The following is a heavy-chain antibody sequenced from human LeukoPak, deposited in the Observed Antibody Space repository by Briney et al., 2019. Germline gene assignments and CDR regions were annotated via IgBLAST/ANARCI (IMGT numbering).Heavy chain of an antibody. CDR2: ISAYNGNT. D-gene: IGHD3-16*02. Sequence: GASVKVSCTASGYTFTSYGISWVRQAPGQGLEWMGWISAYNGNTNYAQKLQGRVTMTTDTSTSTAYMELRSLRSDDTAVYYCARESAYDYVWGSYRQIDYWGQGTLVTVSS. CDR1: GYTFTSYG. CDR3: ARESAYDYVWGSYRQIDY. J-gene: IGHJ4*02. V-gene: IGHV1-18*01.